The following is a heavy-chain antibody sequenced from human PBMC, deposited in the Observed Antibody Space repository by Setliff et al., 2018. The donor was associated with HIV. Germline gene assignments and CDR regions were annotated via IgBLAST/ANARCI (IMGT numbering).Heavy chain of an antibody. V-gene: IGHV3-23*01. Sequence: GGSLRLSCAASGFTFISYAMSWVRQAPGKGLEWVSTISASGNSPYYVDSVKGRFTISRDNSKTTLYLQMNSLRTDDTGVYYCAKSLLVAGNDYWGQGTLVTVSS. CDR1: GFTFISYA. J-gene: IGHJ4*02. CDR2: ISASGNSP. CDR3: AKSLLVAGNDY. D-gene: IGHD2-8*02.